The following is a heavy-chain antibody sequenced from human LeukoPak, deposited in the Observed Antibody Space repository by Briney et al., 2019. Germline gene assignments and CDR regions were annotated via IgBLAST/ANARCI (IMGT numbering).Heavy chain of an antibody. CDR2: IIAVTGIT. V-gene: IGHV1-18*01. D-gene: IGHD1-1*01. J-gene: IGHJ4*02. CDR3: ARDNDHGTFQAENY. CDR1: GYSFSNFG. Sequence: GASVKVSCKASGYSFSNFGISWVRQAPGQGLEWVAWIIAVTGITNYAQKFQGRVTVTTDTSTSTAYMELRGPRSDDTAVYYCARDNDHGTFQAENYWGPGTLVTVSS.